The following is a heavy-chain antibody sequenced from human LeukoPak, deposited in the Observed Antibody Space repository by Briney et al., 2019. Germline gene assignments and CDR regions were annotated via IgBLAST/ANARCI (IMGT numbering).Heavy chain of an antibody. Sequence: PGRSLRLSCAASGFTFRSYGMHWVRQAPGKGLEWVAVISYDGSNKKYVDSVKGRFTMSRDNSKNTLYLHMNSLRAEDTAVYYCARMGRGPTVGAFDYWGQGTLVTVSS. CDR1: GFTFRSYG. J-gene: IGHJ4*02. V-gene: IGHV3-30*03. CDR2: ISYDGSNK. D-gene: IGHD4-17*01. CDR3: ARMGRGPTVGAFDY.